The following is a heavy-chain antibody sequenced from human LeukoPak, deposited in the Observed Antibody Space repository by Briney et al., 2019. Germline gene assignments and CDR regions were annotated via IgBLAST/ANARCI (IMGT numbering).Heavy chain of an antibody. CDR2: MSGSGGST. J-gene: IGHJ4*02. V-gene: IGHV3-23*01. CDR1: GFTFSSYW. D-gene: IGHD3-3*01. CDR3: AKGFTPLLPGGVVIAH. Sequence: GGSLRLSCAASGFTFSSYWMHWVRQAPGKGLEWVSVMSGSGGSTYYADSVKGRFTISRDNSKNTLYLQMNSLRAEDTAVYYCAKGFTPLLPGGVVIAHWGQGTLVTVSS.